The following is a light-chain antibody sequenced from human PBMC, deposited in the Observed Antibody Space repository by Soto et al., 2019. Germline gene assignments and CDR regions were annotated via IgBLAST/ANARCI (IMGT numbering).Light chain of an antibody. CDR3: QHYDSSPLFT. CDR1: QSVSSRY. V-gene: IGKV3-20*01. Sequence: EIVLTQSPGTLSLSPGERATLSCRASQSVSSRYLAWYQQKPGQAPRLLIYAASSRATGIPDRFSGSGSGTDFTLTISRLEPEDFAVYYCQHYDSSPLFTFGPGTKVDIK. J-gene: IGKJ3*01. CDR2: AAS.